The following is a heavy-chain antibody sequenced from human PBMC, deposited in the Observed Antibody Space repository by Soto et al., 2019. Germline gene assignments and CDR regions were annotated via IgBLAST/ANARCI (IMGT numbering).Heavy chain of an antibody. J-gene: IGHJ6*02. V-gene: IGHV3-30*18. CDR3: AKDRGSILVFYYSLAG. CDR2: ISYDGSKK. D-gene: IGHD1-26*01. Sequence: GGSLRLSCSASGFTLNNYAMHWVRQAPGKGLEWVAVISYDGSKKYYGDSVKGRFTISRDNSKNTLNLQMNSLRGEDTAVYYCAKDRGSILVFYYSLAGWGQGTTVTV. CDR1: GFTLNNYA.